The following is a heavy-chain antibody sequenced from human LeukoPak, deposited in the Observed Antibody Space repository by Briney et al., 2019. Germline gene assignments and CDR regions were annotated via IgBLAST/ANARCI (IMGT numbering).Heavy chain of an antibody. CDR3: ARGSGYYDSSGHFDY. J-gene: IGHJ4*02. D-gene: IGHD3-22*01. CDR1: GYTFTGYY. Sequence: ASVKVSCKASGYTFTGYYMHWVRQAPGQGLEWMGRINPNSGGTNYAQKFQGRVTMTRDTSISTAYMELSRLRSDDTAVYYCARGSGYYDSSGHFDYWGQGTLVTVPS. CDR2: INPNSGGT. V-gene: IGHV1-2*06.